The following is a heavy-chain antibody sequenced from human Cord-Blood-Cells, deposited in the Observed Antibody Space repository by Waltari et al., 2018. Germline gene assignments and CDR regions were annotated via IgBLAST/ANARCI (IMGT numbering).Heavy chain of an antibody. CDR3: ARDSGDYVWGSYRYFDY. J-gene: IGHJ4*02. CDR2: ISSSSSYI. V-gene: IGHV3-21*01. D-gene: IGHD3-16*02. Sequence: EFQLGGSGGGLVKPGGSLRLSGAASGFPFVTYSMNGVRQAPGKGLEWVSSISSSSSYIYYADSVKGRFTISRDNAKNSLYLQMNSLRAEDTAVYYCARDSGDYVWGSYRYFDYWGQGTLVTVSS. CDR1: GFPFVTYS.